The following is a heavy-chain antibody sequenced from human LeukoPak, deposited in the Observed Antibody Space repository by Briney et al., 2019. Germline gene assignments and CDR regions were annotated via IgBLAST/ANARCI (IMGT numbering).Heavy chain of an antibody. V-gene: IGHV3-21*01. CDR3: AREVGDGYPWEDYYFDY. J-gene: IGHJ4*02. D-gene: IGHD5-24*01. CDR1: GFTFSSYS. CDR2: ISSSSSYI. Sequence: GGSLRLSCAASGFTFSSYSMNWVRQAPGKGLEWVSSISSSSSYIYYADPVKGRFTISRDNAKNSLYLQMNSLRAEDTAVYYCAREVGDGYPWEDYYFDYWGQGTLVTVSS.